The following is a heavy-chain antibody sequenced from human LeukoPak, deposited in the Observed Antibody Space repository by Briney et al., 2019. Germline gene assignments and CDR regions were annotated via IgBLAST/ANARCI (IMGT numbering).Heavy chain of an antibody. Sequence: SETLSLTCTVSGGSISSGDYYWSWIRQPPGKGLEWIGYIYYSGSTNYNPSLKSRVTISVDTSKNQFSLKLSSVTAADTAVYYCARDSGGTVYYYYYMDVWGKGTTVTVSS. CDR3: ARDSGGTVYYYYYMDV. CDR2: IYYSGST. CDR1: GGSISSGDYY. V-gene: IGHV4-61*08. J-gene: IGHJ6*03. D-gene: IGHD3-10*01.